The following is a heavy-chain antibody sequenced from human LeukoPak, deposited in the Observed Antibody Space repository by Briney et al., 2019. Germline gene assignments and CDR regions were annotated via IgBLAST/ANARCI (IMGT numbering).Heavy chain of an antibody. CDR2: IKQAGSEK. CDR1: GFTLSSYW. V-gene: IGHV3-7*01. CDR3: ARRYCSSTSCL. Sequence: GGSLRLSCAASGFTLSSYWMSWVRQASGKGLECVANIKQAGSEKYYVDSVKGRFTISRDNAENSLYLQKNRLRAEDTAVYYCARRYCSSTSCLWGQGTLVTVSS. J-gene: IGHJ4*02. D-gene: IGHD2-2*01.